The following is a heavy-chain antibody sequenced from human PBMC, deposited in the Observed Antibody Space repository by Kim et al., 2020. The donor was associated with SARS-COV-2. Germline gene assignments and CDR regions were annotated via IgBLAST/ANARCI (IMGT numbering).Heavy chain of an antibody. Sequence: SQKFQGRVTITRDTSASTAYMELSSLRSEDTAVYYCAKLLSGSYWGGDYWGQGTLVTVSS. J-gene: IGHJ4*02. CDR3: AKLLSGSYWGGDY. V-gene: IGHV1-3*01. D-gene: IGHD1-26*01.